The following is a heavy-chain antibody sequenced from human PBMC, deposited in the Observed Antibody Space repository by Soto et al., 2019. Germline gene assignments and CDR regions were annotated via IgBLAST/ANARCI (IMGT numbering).Heavy chain of an antibody. Sequence: QVQLQESGPGLVKPSETLSLTCTVSGGSVSSISHYWSWIRQPPGKGLEWIGYIYFSGTTNYNPSLKSRVTISLDTPKNQSSPKLSSVTAADTAVYYCAREGYSYAYFDYWGQGTLVTVSS. D-gene: IGHD5-18*01. V-gene: IGHV4-61*01. CDR3: AREGYSYAYFDY. CDR2: IYFSGTT. CDR1: GGSVSSISHY. J-gene: IGHJ4*02.